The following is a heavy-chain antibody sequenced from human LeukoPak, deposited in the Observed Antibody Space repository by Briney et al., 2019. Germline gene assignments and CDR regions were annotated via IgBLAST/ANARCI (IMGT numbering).Heavy chain of an antibody. Sequence: ASVKVSCKASGYTFTGYYMHGVRQAPGQGVEWMGWINPNSGGTNYAQKFQGRVTMTRDTSISTAYMELSRLRSDDTAVYYCARDGSPYSSSWYWDDWFDPWGQGTLVTVSS. V-gene: IGHV1-2*02. J-gene: IGHJ5*02. CDR3: ARDGSPYSSSWYWDDWFDP. D-gene: IGHD6-13*01. CDR2: INPNSGGT. CDR1: GYTFTGYY.